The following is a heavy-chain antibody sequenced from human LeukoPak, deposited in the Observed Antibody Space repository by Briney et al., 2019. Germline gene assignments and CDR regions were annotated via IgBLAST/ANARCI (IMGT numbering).Heavy chain of an antibody. CDR2: IYYSGST. CDR1: GDSISSYY. Sequence: SETLSLTCTVSGDSISSYYWNWIRQPPGKGLEWIGYIYYSGSTKYNPSLKSRVVISVDTSKNQFSLRLSSVTAADTAVYYCARQTHSSSWFFDYWGQGTLVTVSS. J-gene: IGHJ4*02. D-gene: IGHD6-13*01. CDR3: ARQTHSSSWFFDY. V-gene: IGHV4-59*08.